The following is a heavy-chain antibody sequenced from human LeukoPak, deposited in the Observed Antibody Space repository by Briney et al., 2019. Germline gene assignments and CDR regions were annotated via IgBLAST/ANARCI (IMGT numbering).Heavy chain of an antibody. V-gene: IGHV3-23*01. D-gene: IGHD1-26*01. J-gene: IGHJ4*02. CDR1: GFTFSSYG. CDR2: ISGSGGST. Sequence: PGGSLRLSCAASGFTFSSYGMRWVRQAPGKGLAWVSAISGSGGSTYYADSVKGRFTISRDNSKNTLYLQMNSLRAADTAVYYCAKPQGGGYFACWGQAALVTVSS. CDR3: AKPQGGGYFAC.